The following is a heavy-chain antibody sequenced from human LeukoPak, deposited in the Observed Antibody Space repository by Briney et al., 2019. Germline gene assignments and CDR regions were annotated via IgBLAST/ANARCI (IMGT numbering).Heavy chain of an antibody. CDR1: GGSISSYY. D-gene: IGHD1-1*01. J-gene: IGHJ3*02. CDR2: IYYSGST. V-gene: IGHV4-59*08. CDR3: ATNHGNNWNEYDAFDI. Sequence: KPSETLSLTCTVSGGSISSYYWSWIRQPPGKGLEWIGYIYYSGSTNYNPSLKSRVTISVDTSKNQFSLKLSSVTAADTAVYYCATNHGNNWNEYDAFDIWGQGTMVTVSS.